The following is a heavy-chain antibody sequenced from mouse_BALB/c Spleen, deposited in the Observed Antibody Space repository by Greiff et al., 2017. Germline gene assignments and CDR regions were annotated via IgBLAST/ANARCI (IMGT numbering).Heavy chain of an antibody. J-gene: IGHJ4*01. Sequence: EVMLVESGGGLVKPGGSLKLSCAASGFTFSSYAMSWVRQTPEKRLEWVASISSGGSTYYPDSVKGRFTISRDNARNILYLQMSSLRSEDTAMYYCARGASGYSYAMDYWGQGTSVTVSS. D-gene: IGHD2-3*01. V-gene: IGHV5-6-5*01. CDR1: GFTFSSYA. CDR2: ISSGGST. CDR3: ARGASGYSYAMDY.